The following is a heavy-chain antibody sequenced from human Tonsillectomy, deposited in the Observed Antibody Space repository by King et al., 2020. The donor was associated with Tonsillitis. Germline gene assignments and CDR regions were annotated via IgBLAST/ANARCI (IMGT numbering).Heavy chain of an antibody. CDR2: IKSKTDGGTT. D-gene: IGHD2-15*01. CDR3: TTDHRVVAAPWGYGMDV. J-gene: IGHJ6*02. V-gene: IGHV3-15*01. Sequence: VQLVESGGGLVKPGGFLRLSCAASGFTFSNAWMSWVRQAPGKGLEWVGRIKSKTDGGTTDYAAPVKGRFTISRDDSKNTLYLQMNSLKTEDTAVYYCTTDHRVVAAPWGYGMDVWGQGTTVTVSS. CDR1: GFTFSNAW.